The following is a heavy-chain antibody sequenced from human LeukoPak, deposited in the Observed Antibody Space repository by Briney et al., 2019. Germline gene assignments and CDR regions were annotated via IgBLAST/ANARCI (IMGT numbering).Heavy chain of an antibody. CDR2: INHSGST. CDR3: ARGKNYYGWKLSYGMDV. CDR1: GVSFSGYY. D-gene: IGHD3-10*01. J-gene: IGHJ6*02. V-gene: IGHV4-34*01. Sequence: PSETLSLTCAVYGVSFSGYYWSWIRQPPGKGLEWIGEINHSGSTNYNPSLKSRVTISVDTSKNQFSLKLSSVTAADTAVYYCARGKNYYGWKLSYGMDVWGQGTTVTVSS.